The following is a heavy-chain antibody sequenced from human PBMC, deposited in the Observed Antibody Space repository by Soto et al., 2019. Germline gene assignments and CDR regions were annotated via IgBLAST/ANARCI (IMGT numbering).Heavy chain of an antibody. V-gene: IGHV4-59*13. J-gene: IGHJ5*02. Sequence: SETLSLTCTISGGSFGTNYWSWIRQAPGKGLEWIGYTYHTGSTKYNPSLKSRATISVDTSRNQFSLTLTSAAAADTAVYYCATDSAGRGPFDPWGQGILVTVSS. CDR2: TYHTGST. CDR1: GGSFGTNY. D-gene: IGHD3-10*01. CDR3: ATDSAGRGPFDP.